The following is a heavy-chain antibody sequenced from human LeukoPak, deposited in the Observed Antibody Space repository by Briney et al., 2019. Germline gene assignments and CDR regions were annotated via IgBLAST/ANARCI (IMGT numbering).Heavy chain of an antibody. CDR2: INPSGGST. D-gene: IGHD1-26*01. CDR3: ARDIRVGGTQDY. Sequence: GASVKVSCKASGYTFTGYYIHWVRQAPGQGLEWMGIINPSGGSTSYAQKFQGRVTMTSDTSTSTVYMELSSLRSEDTAVYYCARDIRVGGTQDYWGQGTLVTVSS. V-gene: IGHV1-46*01. CDR1: GYTFTGYY. J-gene: IGHJ4*02.